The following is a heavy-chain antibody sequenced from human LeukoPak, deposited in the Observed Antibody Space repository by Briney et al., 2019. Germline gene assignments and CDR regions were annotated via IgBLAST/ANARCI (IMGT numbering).Heavy chain of an antibody. CDR3: AKSESGSLYKSLDY. J-gene: IGHJ4*02. Sequence: GGSLRLSCAASGFTFSSYAMTWVRQAPGKGLEWVSVISGSGGSAYYADSVKGRFTISRDDSKNTLYLQMNSLSGDDTAVYYCAKSESGSLYKSLDYWGQGTLVTVSS. CDR1: GFTFSSYA. V-gene: IGHV3-23*01. CDR2: ISGSGGSA. D-gene: IGHD1-14*01.